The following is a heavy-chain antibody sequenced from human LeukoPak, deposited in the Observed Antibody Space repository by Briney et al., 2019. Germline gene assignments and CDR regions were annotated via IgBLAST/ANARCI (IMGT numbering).Heavy chain of an antibody. CDR3: ARDRPGIPH. CDR1: GFTFSSYG. CDR2: ISYDGSNK. V-gene: IGHV3-30*03. J-gene: IGHJ3*01. D-gene: IGHD6-13*01. Sequence: PGRSLRLSCAASGFTFSSYGMHWVRQAPGKGLEWVAVISYDGSNKYYADSVKGRFTISRDNAKNSLYLQMNSLRDEDTAVYYCARDRPGIPHWGQGTMVTVSS.